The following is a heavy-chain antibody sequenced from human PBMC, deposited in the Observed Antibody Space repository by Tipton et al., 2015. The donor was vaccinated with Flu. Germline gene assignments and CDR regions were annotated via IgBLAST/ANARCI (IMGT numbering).Heavy chain of an antibody. CDR2: IYYSGST. Sequence: TLSLTCTVSGGSISSYYWSWIRQPPGKGLEWIGYIYYSGSTNYNPSLKSRVTISVDTSKNQFPLKLSSVTAADTAVYYCARVALRSDYYGSGTIPRYFAFDIWGQGTMVTVSS. CDR1: GGSISSYY. CDR3: ARVALRSDYYGSGTIPRYFAFDI. D-gene: IGHD3-10*01. V-gene: IGHV4-59*01. J-gene: IGHJ3*02.